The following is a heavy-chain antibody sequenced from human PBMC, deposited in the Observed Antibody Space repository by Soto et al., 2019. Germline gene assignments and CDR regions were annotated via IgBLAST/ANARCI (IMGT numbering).Heavy chain of an antibody. CDR1: GSTFSSDD. CDR2: ISDSGGST. J-gene: IGHJ4*02. D-gene: IGHD6-19*01. CDR3: AKDGGWSLAVAGLFDY. Sequence: EVHLLEYGGGLVQPGGSLRLSCVVSGSTFSSDDMSWVRQAPGRGLEWVSGISDSGGSTYYADSVKGRFTISRDNAKNTLYLQMKSLRVGDTALYYCAKDGGWSLAVAGLFDYWGPGTQVTVSS. V-gene: IGHV3-23*01.